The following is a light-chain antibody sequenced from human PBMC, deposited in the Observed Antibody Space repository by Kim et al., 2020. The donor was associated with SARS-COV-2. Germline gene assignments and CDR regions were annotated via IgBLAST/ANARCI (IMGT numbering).Light chain of an antibody. Sequence: GQRVYISCSGSRSNIASNSVHWYQQLPGTAPKVLIYKNNQRPSGVPDRFSGSKSGTSASLAISGLRSEDEADYYCATWDDSLSAPVFGGGTQPTVL. V-gene: IGLV1-47*01. CDR3: ATWDDSLSAPV. CDR2: KNN. J-gene: IGLJ7*01. CDR1: RSNIASNS.